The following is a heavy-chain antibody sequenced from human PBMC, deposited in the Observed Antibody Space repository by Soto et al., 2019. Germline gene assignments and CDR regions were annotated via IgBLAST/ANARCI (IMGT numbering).Heavy chain of an antibody. CDR3: ASEKVGTTFFDN. D-gene: IGHD1-1*01. CDR2: IYPSVSS. Sequence: SETLSLTCSVSGFAISRGYYWSWVRQPPGKGLEWIGSIYPSVSSYHNPSLATRLRLSIDTSKNQFTLNLTSVTAADTALYFCASEKVGTTFFDNWGQGIQVTVSS. CDR1: GFAISRGYY. J-gene: IGHJ4*02. V-gene: IGHV4-38-2*02.